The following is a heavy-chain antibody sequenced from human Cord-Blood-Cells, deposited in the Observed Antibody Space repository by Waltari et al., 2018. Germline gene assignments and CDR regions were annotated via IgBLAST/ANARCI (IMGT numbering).Heavy chain of an antibody. CDR3: ARELRFLEWLSSPYFDY. J-gene: IGHJ4*02. D-gene: IGHD3-3*01. CDR2: IYYSGST. CDR1: GGSISSGGYY. Sequence: QVQLQESGPGLVKPSQTLSLTCTVSGGSISSGGYYWSWIRQHPGKGLEWIGYIYYSGSTYYNPSLKSRVTISVDTSKNQFSLKLSSVTAADTAVYYCARELRFLEWLSSPYFDYWGQGTLVTVSS. V-gene: IGHV4-31*03.